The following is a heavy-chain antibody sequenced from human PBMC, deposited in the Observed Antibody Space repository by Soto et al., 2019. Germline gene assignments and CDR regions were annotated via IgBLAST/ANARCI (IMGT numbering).Heavy chain of an antibody. V-gene: IGHV5-10-1*01. CDR3: ARQIYDSDSGPNFQYYFDS. J-gene: IGHJ4*02. Sequence: GESLKISCKASGYIFSGYWINRVRHIPGKCLEWMGRIDPSDSQTYYSPSFRGHVSISAAKSITTVFLQWSSLRASDTAMYYCARQIYDSDSGPNFQYYFDSWGQGTLVTVSS. D-gene: IGHD3-22*01. CDR1: GYIFSGYW. CDR2: IDPSDSQT.